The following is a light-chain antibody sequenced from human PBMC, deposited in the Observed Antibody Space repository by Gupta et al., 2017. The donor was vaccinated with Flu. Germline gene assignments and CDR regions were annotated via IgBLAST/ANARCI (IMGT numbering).Light chain of an antibody. CDR3: QGWENGIDHPGV. Sequence: TARINCEASKVVRGKVHWYRKKEGQGPVSIVFDYSDRPSGIPERFSCSNSGNTATLTITRVEAGDEADYFCQGWENGIDHPGVFGTGTTVSVL. V-gene: IGLV3-21*02. J-gene: IGLJ1*01. CDR1: KVVRGK. CDR2: DYS.